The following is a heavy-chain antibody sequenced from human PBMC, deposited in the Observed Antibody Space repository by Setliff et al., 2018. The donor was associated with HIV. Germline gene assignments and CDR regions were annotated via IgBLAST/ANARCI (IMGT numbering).Heavy chain of an antibody. CDR3: ARDYDWDPFDY. J-gene: IGHJ4*02. D-gene: IGHD3-9*01. CDR2: INTDGSST. Sequence: HPGGSLRLSCAASGFTFSTYWMHWVRQAPGKGLVWVSRINTDGSSTSYAGSVKGRFTISRDNAKNTLYLQTNSLRVEDTAVYYCARDYDWDPFDYWGQGTLVTVSS. CDR1: GFTFSTYW. V-gene: IGHV3-74*01.